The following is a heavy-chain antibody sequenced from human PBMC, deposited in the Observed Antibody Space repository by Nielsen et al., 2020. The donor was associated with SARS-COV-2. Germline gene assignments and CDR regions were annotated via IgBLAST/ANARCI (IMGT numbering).Heavy chain of an antibody. J-gene: IGHJ3*02. D-gene: IGHD6-13*01. CDR3: ARGRLDSSSWYEYYAFDI. CDR1: GDSVSSGDYS. CDR2: INHSGST. V-gene: IGHV4-61*08. Sequence: SETLSLTCTVSGDSVSSGDYSWSWIRQPPEKGLEWIGEINHSGSTNYNPSLKSRVTISVDTSKNQFSLKLSSVTAADTAVYYCARGRLDSSSWYEYYAFDIWGQGTMVTVSS.